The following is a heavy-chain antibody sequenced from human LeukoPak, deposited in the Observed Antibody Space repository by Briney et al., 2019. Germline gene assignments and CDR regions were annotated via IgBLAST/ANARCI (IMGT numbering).Heavy chain of an antibody. CDR1: GYTFTSYG. J-gene: IGHJ4*02. CDR3: ARDLGTYGSSSIFFDY. CDR2: INPNSGGT. Sequence: VASVKVSCKASGYTFTSYGISWVRQAPGQGLEWMGRINPNSGGTNYAQKFQGRVTMTRDTSISTAYMELSRLRSDDTAVYYCARDLGTYGSSSIFFDYWGQGTLVTVSS. D-gene: IGHD6-6*01. V-gene: IGHV1-2*06.